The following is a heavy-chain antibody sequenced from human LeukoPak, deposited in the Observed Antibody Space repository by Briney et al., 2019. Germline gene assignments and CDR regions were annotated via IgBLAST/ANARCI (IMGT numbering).Heavy chain of an antibody. CDR3: ARGFSGWYYFDY. CDR1: GGSFSGYY. J-gene: IGHJ4*02. Sequence: KPSETLSLTCAVYGGSFSGYYWSWIRQPPGKGLERIGEINHSGSTNHNPSLKSRVTISVDTSKNQFSLKLSSVTAADTAVYYCARGFSGWYYFDYWGQGTLVTVSS. D-gene: IGHD6-19*01. CDR2: INHSGST. V-gene: IGHV4-34*01.